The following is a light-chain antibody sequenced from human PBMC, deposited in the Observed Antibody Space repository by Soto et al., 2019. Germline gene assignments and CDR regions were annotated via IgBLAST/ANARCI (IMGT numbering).Light chain of an antibody. V-gene: IGKV1-39*01. CDR1: ESIARF. Sequence: DLQMTQSPSSLSAAVGDRVTITCRASESIARFLNWYQQKPGEVHKLLIFGASYLRSGVPSRFSGSRSGTHYALTITNLQPEDFPTYFCQQNHIAPYTFG. J-gene: IGKJ5*01. CDR3: QQNHIAPYT. CDR2: GAS.